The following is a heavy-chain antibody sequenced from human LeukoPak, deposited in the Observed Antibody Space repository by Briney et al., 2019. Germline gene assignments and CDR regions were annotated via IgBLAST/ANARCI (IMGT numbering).Heavy chain of an antibody. CDR1: GFTFSSYA. D-gene: IGHD3-22*01. V-gene: IGHV3-23*01. Sequence: PGGSLRLSCAASGFTFSSYAMSWVRQAPGKGLEWVSAISGSGGSTHYADSVKGRFTVSRDNSKNTLYLQMNSLRAEDTAVYYCAKSAMIVVTKFDYWGQGTLVTVSS. J-gene: IGHJ4*02. CDR2: ISGSGGST. CDR3: AKSAMIVVTKFDY.